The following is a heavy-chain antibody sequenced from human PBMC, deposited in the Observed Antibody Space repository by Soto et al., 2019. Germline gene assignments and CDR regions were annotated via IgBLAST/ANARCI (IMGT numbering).Heavy chain of an antibody. J-gene: IGHJ6*02. D-gene: IGHD6-19*01. V-gene: IGHV1-2*04. CDR3: ARDLRYGEYSSGWYSYYYYYGMDV. CDR1: GYTFTGYY. Sequence: QVQLVQSGAEVKKPGASVKVSCKASGYTFTGYYMHWVRQAPGQGLEWMGWINPNSGGTNYAQKFQGWVTMTRDTSISTAYMELSRLRSDDTAVYYCARDLRYGEYSSGWYSYYYYYGMDVWGQGTTVTVSS. CDR2: INPNSGGT.